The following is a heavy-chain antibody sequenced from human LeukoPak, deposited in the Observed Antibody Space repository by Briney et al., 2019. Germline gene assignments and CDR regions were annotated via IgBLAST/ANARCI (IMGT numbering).Heavy chain of an antibody. CDR2: IRYDGSNK. D-gene: IGHD2-15*01. V-gene: IGHV3-30*02. CDR3: AKDHRXGRIVVVVAALQDYYYMDV. J-gene: IGHJ6*03. Sequence: PGGSLRLSCAASGFTFSSYGMHWVRQAPGKGLEWVAFIRYDGSNKYYADSVKGRFTISRDNSKNTLYLQMNSLRAEDTAVYYCAKDHRXGRIVVVVAALQDYYYMDVWGKGTTATVSS. CDR1: GFTFSSYG.